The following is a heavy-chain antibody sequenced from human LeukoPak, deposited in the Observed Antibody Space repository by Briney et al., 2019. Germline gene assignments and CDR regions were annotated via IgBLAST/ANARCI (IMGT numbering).Heavy chain of an antibody. J-gene: IGHJ4*02. CDR2: ISADATGT. CDR3: AKTPHRLSSETDH. D-gene: IGHD6-6*01. Sequence: PGGSLRLSCAASGFTFTNYAMSWVRQAPGKGLEWVSIISADATGTYYADSLRGRFAISRDNSKNTLYLQVNSLRAEDTAVYYCAKTPHRLSSETDHWGQGTLVTVSS. V-gene: IGHV3-23*01. CDR1: GFTFTNYA.